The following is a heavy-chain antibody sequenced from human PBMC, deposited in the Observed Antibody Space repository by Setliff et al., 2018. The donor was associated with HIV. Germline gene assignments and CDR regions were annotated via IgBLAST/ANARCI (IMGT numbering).Heavy chain of an antibody. J-gene: IGHJ3*02. V-gene: IGHV4-59*01. CDR3: ARDYTNAFDI. CDR2: IYSNGGT. D-gene: IGHD3-16*01. Sequence: PSETLSLTCTVSGVSISSYYWSWIRQSQGKGLEYIGYIYSNGGTNYNPSLKSRVTISVDTSKNQFYLKLTSVTAADTAVYYCARDYTNAFDIWGQGTMVTVSS. CDR1: GVSISSYY.